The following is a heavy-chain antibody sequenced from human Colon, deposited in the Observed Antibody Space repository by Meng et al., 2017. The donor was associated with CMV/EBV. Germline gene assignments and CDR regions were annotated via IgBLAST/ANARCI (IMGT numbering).Heavy chain of an antibody. CDR1: SSA. V-gene: IGHV1-69*06. Sequence: SSAFSWVPQAPGQGLEWMGGIVPFIGTPNCAQGFQGRLTIIADKSTSTVYMELSSLSFEDAAVYFCTRDLPFPSTFGAVASNWFDPWGQGTLVTVSS. CDR3: TRDLPFPSTFGAVASNWFDP. J-gene: IGHJ5*02. D-gene: IGHD3-3*01. CDR2: IVPFIGTP.